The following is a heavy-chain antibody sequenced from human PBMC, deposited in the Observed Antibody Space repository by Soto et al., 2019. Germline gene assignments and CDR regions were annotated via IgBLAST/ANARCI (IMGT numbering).Heavy chain of an antibody. Sequence: GGFLRLSCAASGFTFSSYAISWVRQTPGKGLEWVSAISGSGGSTYYADSVKGRFTISRDNSKNTLYLQMNSLRAEDTAVYYCAKGLSVYFDSWSSHYWGQGTLVTVS. V-gene: IGHV3-23*01. D-gene: IGHD3-3*01. J-gene: IGHJ4*02. CDR1: GFTFSSYA. CDR2: ISGSGGST. CDR3: AKGLSVYFDSWSSHY.